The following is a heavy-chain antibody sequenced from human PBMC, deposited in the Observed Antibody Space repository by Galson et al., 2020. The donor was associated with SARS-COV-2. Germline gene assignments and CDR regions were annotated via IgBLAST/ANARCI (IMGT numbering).Heavy chain of an antibody. CDR1: GYSFTTYW. V-gene: IGHV5-51*01. Sequence: HGESLKISCKGSGYSFTTYWIGWVRQMPGKGLEWMGIIYPGDSDTTYSPSFQGQVTISADKSVSTAYLQWSSLKASDSATYYCARPTLAYCGGDCYPHYFDYWGQGTVVTVSS. J-gene: IGHJ4*02. D-gene: IGHD2-21*02. CDR3: ARPTLAYCGGDCYPHYFDY. CDR2: IYPGDSDT.